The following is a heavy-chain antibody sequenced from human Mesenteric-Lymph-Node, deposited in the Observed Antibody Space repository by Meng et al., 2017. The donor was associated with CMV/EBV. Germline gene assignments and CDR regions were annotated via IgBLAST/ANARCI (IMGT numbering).Heavy chain of an antibody. V-gene: IGHV3-53*05. CDR2: MYSGGTT. CDR3: ARLKFLEWSGSDV. CDR1: GFVVSSNY. D-gene: IGHD3-3*01. Sequence: GGSLRLSCAVSGFVVSSNYMTWLRRAPGRRLEWVSVMYSGGTTYYADSAKGRFTISRDGSKNTLFLHMTSLRADDTAVYYCARLKFLEWSGSDVWGQGTTVTVSS. J-gene: IGHJ6*02.